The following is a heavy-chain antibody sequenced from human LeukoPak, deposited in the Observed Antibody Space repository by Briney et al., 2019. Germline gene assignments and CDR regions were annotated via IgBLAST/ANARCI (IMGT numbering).Heavy chain of an antibody. V-gene: IGHV3-21*01. CDR2: ISSSSSYI. J-gene: IGHJ4*02. CDR3: ARDIGYSYGYGDNFFDY. D-gene: IGHD5-18*01. Sequence: GGSLRLSCAASGFTVSSNYMSWVRQAPGKGLEWVSSISSSSSYIYYADSVKGRFTISRDNAKNSLYLQMNSLRAEDTAAYYCARDIGYSYGYGDNFFDYWGQGTLVTVSS. CDR1: GFTVSSNY.